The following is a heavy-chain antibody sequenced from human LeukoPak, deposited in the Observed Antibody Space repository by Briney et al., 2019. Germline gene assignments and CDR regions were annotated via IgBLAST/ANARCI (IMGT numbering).Heavy chain of an antibody. Sequence: GGSLRLSCAASGFTFTNYAMTWVRQAPGKGLEWVSLIIGSSGATFYADSVKGRFTISRDNSKNTLYLQMNSLRAEDTAVYYCAKDYGDYEDNWFDPWGQGTLVTVSS. J-gene: IGHJ5*02. CDR2: IIGSSGAT. V-gene: IGHV3-23*01. D-gene: IGHD4-17*01. CDR3: AKDYGDYEDNWFDP. CDR1: GFTFTNYA.